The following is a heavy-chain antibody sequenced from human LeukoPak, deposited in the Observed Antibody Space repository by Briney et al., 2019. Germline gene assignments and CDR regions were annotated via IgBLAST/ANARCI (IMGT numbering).Heavy chain of an antibody. CDR2: IYPGDSDT. Sequence: GESLKISCKASGYSFTSNWIAWVRQTPGKGLEWMGIIYPGDSDTRYRPSFQGQVTISADKSISTAWLQWSSLKASDTAMYYCTRVGGTVVVPAAIDYWGQVTLVTVSS. J-gene: IGHJ4*02. V-gene: IGHV5-51*01. CDR1: GYSFTSNW. D-gene: IGHD2-2*01. CDR3: TRVGGTVVVPAAIDY.